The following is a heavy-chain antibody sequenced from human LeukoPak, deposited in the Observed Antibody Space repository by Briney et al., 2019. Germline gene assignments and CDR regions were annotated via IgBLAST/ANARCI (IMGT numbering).Heavy chain of an antibody. V-gene: IGHV1-69*05. D-gene: IGHD5-18*01. Sequence: GASVKVSCKASGGTFSSYAISWVRQAPGQGLEWMGRIIPIFGTANYAQKFQGRVTITTDESTSTAYMELSSLRSEDTAVYYCARAPQISVDTAMVYYFDYWGRGTLVTVSS. CDR3: ARAPQISVDTAMVYYFDY. CDR1: GGTFSSYA. CDR2: IIPIFGTA. J-gene: IGHJ4*02.